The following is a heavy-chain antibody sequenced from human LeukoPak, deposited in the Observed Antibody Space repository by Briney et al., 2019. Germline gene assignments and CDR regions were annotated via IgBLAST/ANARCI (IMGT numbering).Heavy chain of an antibody. CDR1: GFTFSGYN. CDR3: ARAASIAAAGTWC. V-gene: IGHV3-48*04. D-gene: IGHD6-13*01. CDR2: IRSSGSLI. J-gene: IGHJ4*02. Sequence: GGSLRLSCAASGFTFSGYNMNWVRQAPGKGLEWVAFIRSSGSLIYYAESVKGRFTISRDNSRNSLYLQMNSLRVEDTAVYYCARAASIAAAGTWCWGQGTLVPVSS.